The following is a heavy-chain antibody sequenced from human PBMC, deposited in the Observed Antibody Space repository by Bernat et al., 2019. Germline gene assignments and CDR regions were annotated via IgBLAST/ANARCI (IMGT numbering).Heavy chain of an antibody. J-gene: IGHJ6*02. CDR3: AKGRRDIDSSGYYTYYYYGMDV. D-gene: IGHD3-22*01. CDR2: ISYDGSNK. Sequence: QVQLVESGGGVVQPGRSLRLSCAASGFTFSSYGMHWVRRAPGKGLEWVAVISYDGSNKYYADSVKGRFTISRDNSKNTLYLQMNSLRAEDTAVYYCAKGRRDIDSSGYYTYYYYGMDVWGQGTTVTVSS. V-gene: IGHV3-30*18. CDR1: GFTFSSYG.